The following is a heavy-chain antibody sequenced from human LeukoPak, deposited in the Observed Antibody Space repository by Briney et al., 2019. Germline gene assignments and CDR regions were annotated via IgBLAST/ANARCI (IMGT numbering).Heavy chain of an antibody. CDR1: GFTFSNCA. V-gene: IGHV3-23*01. D-gene: IGHD2-15*01. CDR2: ITGDGGHT. CDR3: AKGTVRSCSGASCYPLDY. J-gene: IGHJ4*02. Sequence: GGSLRLSCAASGFTFSNCAMNWVRRAPGKGLEWFSIITGDGGHTYYADSVKGRFTISRDNSKNTLYLQMNSLRAEDTAVYYCAKGTVRSCSGASCYPLDYWGQGTLVAVSS.